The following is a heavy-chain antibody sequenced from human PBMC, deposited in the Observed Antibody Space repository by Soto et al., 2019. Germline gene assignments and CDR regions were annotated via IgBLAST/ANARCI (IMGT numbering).Heavy chain of an antibody. CDR3: ARAYCGGGSCSSYFHS. CDR2: ISYDANNK. D-gene: IGHD2-15*01. J-gene: IGHJ4*02. CDR1: GFTFNSHA. V-gene: IGHV3-30-3*01. Sequence: QVQLVESGGGVVQPGRSLRLSCAASGFTFNSHAMHWVRQAPDKGLEWVAVISYDANNKYYADSAKGRFTISRDNSKNTMYLQMNTLRAEDTAVYYCARAYCGGGSCSSYFHSWGQGTLVTVSS.